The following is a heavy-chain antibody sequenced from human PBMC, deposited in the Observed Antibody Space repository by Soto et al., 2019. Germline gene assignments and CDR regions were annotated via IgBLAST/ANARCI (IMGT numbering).Heavy chain of an antibody. D-gene: IGHD2-15*01. Sequence: GGSLRLSCAASGFTFSSYSMNWVRQAPGKGLEWVSSISSSSSYIYYADSVKGRFTISRDNAKNSLYLQMNSLRAEDTAVYYCARPSWAGGYFDYWGQGTLVTVSS. J-gene: IGHJ4*02. V-gene: IGHV3-21*01. CDR1: GFTFSSYS. CDR3: ARPSWAGGYFDY. CDR2: ISSSSSYI.